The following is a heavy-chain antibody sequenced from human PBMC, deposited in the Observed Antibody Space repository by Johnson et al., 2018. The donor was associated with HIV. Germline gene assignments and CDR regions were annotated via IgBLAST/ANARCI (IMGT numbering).Heavy chain of an antibody. CDR2: IYSGGST. CDR1: GFTVSSNY. Sequence: VQLVESGGGLVQPGGSLRLSCAASGFTVSSNYMSWVRQAPGKGLEWVSVIYSGGSTYYADYADSVKGRFTISRDNSKNTLYLQMDSLRAEDTAVYYCARPLFRGSPFAVDIWGQGTMITVSS. V-gene: IGHV3-66*04. CDR3: ARPLFRGSPFAVDI. J-gene: IGHJ3*02. D-gene: IGHD1-26*01.